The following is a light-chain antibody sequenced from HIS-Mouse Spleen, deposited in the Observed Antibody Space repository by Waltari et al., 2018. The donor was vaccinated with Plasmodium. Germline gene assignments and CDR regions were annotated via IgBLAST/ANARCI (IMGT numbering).Light chain of an antibody. V-gene: IGLV3-16*01. J-gene: IGLJ2*01. CDR2: KDS. CDR1: ALPKNY. Sequence: SYELTQPPSVSVSLGQMARITCSGDALPKNYAYWYQHKPGQFPVLVIYKDSERPSGIPGRFSGSSSGTIVTLTISGVQAEDEADYYCLSADSSGTYPRVFGGGTKLTVL. CDR3: LSADSSGTYPRV.